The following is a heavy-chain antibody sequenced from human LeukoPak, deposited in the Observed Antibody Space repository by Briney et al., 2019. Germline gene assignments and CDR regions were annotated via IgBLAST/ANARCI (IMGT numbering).Heavy chain of an antibody. CDR2: IYTSGST. V-gene: IGHV4-61*02. D-gene: IGHD1-26*01. Sequence: SQTLSLTCTVSGGSISSGSYYWSWIRQPAGKGLEWIGRIYTSGSTNYNPSLKSRVTISVDTSKNQFSLKLSSVTAADTAVYYCAREWVVGATFYFDYWGQGTLVTVSS. CDR3: AREWVVGATFYFDY. J-gene: IGHJ4*02. CDR1: GGSISSGSYY.